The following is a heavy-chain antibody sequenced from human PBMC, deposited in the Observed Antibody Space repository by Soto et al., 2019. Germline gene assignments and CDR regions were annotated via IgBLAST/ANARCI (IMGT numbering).Heavy chain of an antibody. Sequence: GGSLRLSCAASGFTFSSYAMSWVRQAPGKGLEWVSAISGSGGSTYYADSVKGRFTISRDNSKNTLYLQMNSLRAEDTAVYYCAKPGDYGDYPYYFDYWGQGTLVTVSS. CDR1: GFTFSSYA. J-gene: IGHJ4*02. CDR3: AKPGDYGDYPYYFDY. D-gene: IGHD4-17*01. V-gene: IGHV3-23*01. CDR2: ISGSGGST.